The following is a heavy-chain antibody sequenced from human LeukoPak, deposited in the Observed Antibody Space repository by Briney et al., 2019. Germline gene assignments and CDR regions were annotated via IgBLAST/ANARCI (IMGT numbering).Heavy chain of an antibody. D-gene: IGHD6-19*01. J-gene: IGHJ4*02. CDR3: ARDFVVADTGDY. V-gene: IGHV4-39*07. Sequence: PSETLSLTCTVSGDSLSSSSYYWGWIRQPPGKGLEWIGNIYYSGNTYYNPSLKSRVTISVDTSKNQFSLKLSSVTAADTAVYYCARDFVVADTGDYWGQGTLVTVSS. CDR1: GDSLSSSSYY. CDR2: IYYSGNT.